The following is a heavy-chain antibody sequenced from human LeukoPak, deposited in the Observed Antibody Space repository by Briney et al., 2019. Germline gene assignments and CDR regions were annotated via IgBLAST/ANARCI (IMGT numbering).Heavy chain of an antibody. CDR2: FIPALGTP. CDR1: GVAFNTYA. J-gene: IGHJ5*02. V-gene: IGHV1-69*05. Sequence: SVKVSCKTTGVAFNTYAVSWVRQAPGQGLEWMGGFIPALGTPSYARAFRDRVTITTDESTTTVYMELSSLRSDDTALDFCTGEYRTQFYPWGQVILVTVSS. CDR3: TGEYRTQFYP. D-gene: IGHD3-16*02.